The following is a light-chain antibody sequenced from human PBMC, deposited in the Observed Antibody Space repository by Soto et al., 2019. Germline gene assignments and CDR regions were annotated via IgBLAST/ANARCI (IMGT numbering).Light chain of an antibody. J-gene: IGLJ3*02. CDR1: SSDVGAYNY. V-gene: IGLV2-8*01. CDR3: SSFASSNAWV. CDR2: EVT. Sequence: QSALTQPPSASGSPGQSVTISCTGTSSDVGAYNYVSWYQQHAGKAPKLVIYEVTKRPSGVPVRFSGSKSANTASLTVSGLQAEDVADYYCSSFASSNAWVFGGGTKLTVL.